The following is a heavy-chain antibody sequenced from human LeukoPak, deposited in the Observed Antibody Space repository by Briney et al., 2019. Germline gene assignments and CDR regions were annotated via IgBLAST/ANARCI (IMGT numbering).Heavy chain of an antibody. V-gene: IGHV3-66*01. J-gene: IGHJ4*02. CDR3: AKGGYRSGSPLYFFDY. CDR1: GFTVSSNY. CDR2: IYSSGSA. Sequence: PGGSLRLSCAASGFTVSSNYMTWVRQAPGKGLEWVSVIYSSGSAYYADSVKGRFTNSRDTSKNTLYLQMTSLRAEDTAVYYCAKGGYRSGSPLYFFDYWGQGTLSPSPQ. D-gene: IGHD5-18*01.